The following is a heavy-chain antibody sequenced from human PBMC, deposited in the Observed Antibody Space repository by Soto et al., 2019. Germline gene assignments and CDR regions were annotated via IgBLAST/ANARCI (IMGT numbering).Heavy chain of an antibody. CDR3: ASGGTTVNRRFDF. D-gene: IGHD4-4*01. CDR1: GGTSSSYA. Sequence: QVQVVQSGAEVKKPGSSVRVSCEASGGTSSSYAITWMRQAPGQGLEWMGGIIPILDTTDYAQKFQGRVTFTADESTSTVDMELSSLTSEDTAVYYCASGGTTVNRRFDFWGQGTLVTVSS. CDR2: IIPILDTT. V-gene: IGHV1-69*01. J-gene: IGHJ4*02.